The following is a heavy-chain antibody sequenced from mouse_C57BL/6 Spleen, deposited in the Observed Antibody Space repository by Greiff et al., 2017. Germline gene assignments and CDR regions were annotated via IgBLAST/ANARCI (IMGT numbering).Heavy chain of an antibody. V-gene: IGHV1-39*01. Sequence: EVQLVESGPELVKPGASVKISCKASGYSFTDYNMNWVKQSNGKSLEWIGVINPNYGTTSYNQKFKGKATLTVDQSSSTAYMQLNSLTSEDSAVYYCARSRDYSNYDPYAMDYWGQGTSVTVSS. CDR2: INPNYGTT. CDR1: GYSFTDYN. CDR3: ARSRDYSNYDPYAMDY. J-gene: IGHJ4*01. D-gene: IGHD2-5*01.